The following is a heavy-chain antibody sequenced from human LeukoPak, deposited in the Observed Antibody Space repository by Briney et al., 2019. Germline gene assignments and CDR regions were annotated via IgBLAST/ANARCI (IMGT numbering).Heavy chain of an antibody. J-gene: IGHJ6*03. CDR1: GFAFSNYG. Sequence: GGTLRLSCAACGFAFSNYGMNWVRQAPGEGLEGASYISSSGSTIYYADSVKGRFTISRDNAKNSLYLQMNSLRAEDTALYYCARTRELLRDYYCYYMDVWGKGTTVTVSS. D-gene: IGHD1-26*01. CDR3: ARTRELLRDYYCYYMDV. CDR2: ISSSGSTI. V-gene: IGHV3-48*04.